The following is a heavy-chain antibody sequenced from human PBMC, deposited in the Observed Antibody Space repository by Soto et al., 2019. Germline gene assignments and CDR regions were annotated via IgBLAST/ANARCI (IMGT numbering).Heavy chain of an antibody. CDR1: GGTFSSYA. CDR2: IIPIFGTA. D-gene: IGHD2-15*01. Sequence: ASVKVSCKASGGTFSSYAISWVRQAPGQGLEWLGGIIPIFGTANYAQKFQGRVTITADESTSTAYMELSSLRSEDTAVYYCAREVGCSGGSCYRLLNGMDVWGQGTTVTVSS. CDR3: AREVGCSGGSCYRLLNGMDV. J-gene: IGHJ6*02. V-gene: IGHV1-69*13.